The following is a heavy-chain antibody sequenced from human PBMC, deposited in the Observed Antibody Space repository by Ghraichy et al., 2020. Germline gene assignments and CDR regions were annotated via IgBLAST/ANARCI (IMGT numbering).Heavy chain of an antibody. CDR2: SYYSGTT. D-gene: IGHD3-10*01. CDR1: GGSVSSGSHY. V-gene: IGHV4-61*01. CDR3: ARDSMVWGSPVDV. Sequence: SETLSLTCTVSGGSVSSGSHYWSWIRQTPGKGLEWIGYSYYSGTTNYNPSFKSRLSISVDTSKNQFSLKLRSVTAADMAVYFCARDSMVWGSPVDVWGQGTTVIVSS. J-gene: IGHJ6*02.